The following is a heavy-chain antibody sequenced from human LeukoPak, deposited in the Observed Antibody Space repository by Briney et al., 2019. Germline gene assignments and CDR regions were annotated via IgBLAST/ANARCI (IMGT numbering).Heavy chain of an antibody. D-gene: IGHD3-22*01. CDR2: IYHSGAT. J-gene: IGHJ4*02. CDR1: GYSINSVYY. V-gene: IGHV4-38-2*01. Sequence: PSETLSLTCAVSGYSINSVYYWGWIRQAPGKGLEWIGNIYHSGATAYNPSLKSRVTMSVDTSRNQFSLKLTSVTAADTAVYYCARGYDYWGQGTLVTVSS. CDR3: ARGYDY.